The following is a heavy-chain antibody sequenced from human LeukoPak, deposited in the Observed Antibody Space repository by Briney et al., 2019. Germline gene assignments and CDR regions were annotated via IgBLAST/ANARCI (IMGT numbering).Heavy chain of an antibody. V-gene: IGHV4-59*11. D-gene: IGHD3-22*01. J-gene: IGHJ5*02. CDR1: GGSISSHY. CDR2: IYYSGSS. CDR3: ARLYDSSGYTNWLDP. Sequence: SETLSLTCTVSGGSISSHYWSWIRQPPGKGLEWIGYIYYSGSSKYNPSLKSRVTISVDTSKNQFSLKLSSVAAADTAVYYCARLYDSSGYTNWLDPWGQGTLVTVSS.